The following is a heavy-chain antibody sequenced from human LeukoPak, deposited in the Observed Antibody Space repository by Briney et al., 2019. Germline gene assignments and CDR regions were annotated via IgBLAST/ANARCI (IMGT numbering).Heavy chain of an antibody. CDR2: IHMSGST. CDR3: ERNDSGGDNSGGYHS. D-gene: IGHD3-22*01. V-gene: IGHV4-4*07. CDR1: GDSINSYH. Sequence: SETLSLTCTVSGDSINSYHWSWIRQPAGKGLEWIGRIHMSGSTNYNPSLRSRVAISMDNSKNQFSLKLKSVTAADTAVYYCERNDSGGDNSGGYHSWGKEPLDTISS. J-gene: IGHJ4*02.